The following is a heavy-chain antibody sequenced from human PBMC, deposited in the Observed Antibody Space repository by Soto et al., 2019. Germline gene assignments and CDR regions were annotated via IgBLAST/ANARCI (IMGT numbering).Heavy chain of an antibody. Sequence: EVQLLESGGGLVQPGGSLRLSCAGSGFTFSTYAMNWVRQAPGKGLEWVSGIGATGRGTDYADSVKGRFIVSRDNSKNTLYLQMNSLRVEDTAIYFCAKPRGGLCISGDCNSYEFDSWGQGTLVTVSS. D-gene: IGHD2-21*02. CDR2: IGATGRGT. V-gene: IGHV3-23*01. J-gene: IGHJ4*02. CDR3: AKPRGGLCISGDCNSYEFDS. CDR1: GFTFSTYA.